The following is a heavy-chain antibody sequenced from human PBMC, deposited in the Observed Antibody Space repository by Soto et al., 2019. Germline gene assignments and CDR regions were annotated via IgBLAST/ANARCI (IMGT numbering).Heavy chain of an antibody. CDR3: AKDLGDDDFSSGYFDY. CDR1: GFTFSSYA. D-gene: IGHD3-3*01. J-gene: IGHJ4*02. V-gene: IGHV3-23*01. CDR2: ISGIFGST. Sequence: GGSLRLSCAASGFTFSSYAMIWVRQAPVNGLEFVSAISGIFGSTYYADSVKGRFTISRYNSKNTLYLQMNSLRAYYTAVYYFAKDLGDDDFSSGYFDYWGQGTLVTVSS.